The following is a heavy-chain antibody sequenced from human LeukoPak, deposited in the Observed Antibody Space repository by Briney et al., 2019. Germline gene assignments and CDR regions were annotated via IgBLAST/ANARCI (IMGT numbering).Heavy chain of an antibody. CDR1: GFTFSKYW. J-gene: IGHJ4*02. V-gene: IGHV3-74*01. D-gene: IGHD6-19*01. Sequence: SEGSLRLSWAASGFTFSKYWMLWVRQAPGKGLESVSRINTDGTVTTYADSVKGRFTVSRDNADNTMFLQMNSVRDEDTAVYYCATKQWLAPPPDSWGQGTPVTVSS. CDR2: INTDGTVT. CDR3: ATKQWLAPPPDS.